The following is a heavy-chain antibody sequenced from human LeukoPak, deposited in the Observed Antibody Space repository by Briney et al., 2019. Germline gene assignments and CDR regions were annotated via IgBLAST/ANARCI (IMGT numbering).Heavy chain of an antibody. CDR3: ARDAVDYYYYMDV. CDR1: GGSISSYY. Sequence: SETLSLTCTVSGGSISSYYWSWIRQPPGKGPEWIGYIYYSGSTNYNPSLKSRVTISVDTSKNQFSLKLSSVTAADTAVYYCARDAVDYYYYMDVWGKGTTVTVSS. V-gene: IGHV4-59*01. D-gene: IGHD4-23*01. CDR2: IYYSGST. J-gene: IGHJ6*03.